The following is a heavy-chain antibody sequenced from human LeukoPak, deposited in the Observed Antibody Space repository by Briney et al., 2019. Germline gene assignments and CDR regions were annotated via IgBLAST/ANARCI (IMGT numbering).Heavy chain of an antibody. CDR3: AKVAGSRGPFDY. D-gene: IGHD1-26*01. CDR2: ISSSGSTI. J-gene: IGHJ4*02. CDR1: GFTFSSYE. Sequence: GGSLRLSCAASGFTFSSYEMKWVRQAPGKGLEWVSYISSSGSTIYYADSVKGRFTISRDNSKNTLYLQMNSLRAEDTAVYYCAKVAGSRGPFDYWGQGTLVTVSS. V-gene: IGHV3-48*03.